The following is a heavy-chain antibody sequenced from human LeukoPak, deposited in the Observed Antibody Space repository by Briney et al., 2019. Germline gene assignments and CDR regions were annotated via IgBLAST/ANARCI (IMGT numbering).Heavy chain of an antibody. CDR1: GGSISSYY. J-gene: IGHJ6*04. CDR2: INHSGST. CDR3: ARGSRNYGMDV. Sequence: SETLSLTCTVSGGSISSYYWSWIRQPPGKGLEWIGEINHSGSTNYNPSLKSRVTISVDTSKNQFSLKLSSVTAADTAVYYCARGSRNYGMDVWGKGTTVTVSS. V-gene: IGHV4-34*01.